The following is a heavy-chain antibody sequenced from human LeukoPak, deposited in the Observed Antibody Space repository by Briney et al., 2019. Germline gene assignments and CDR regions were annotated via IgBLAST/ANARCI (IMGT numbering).Heavy chain of an antibody. Sequence: SSETLSLTCAVYGGSFSGYYWSWIRQPPGKGLEWIGEINHSGSTNYNPSLKSRVTISVDTSKNQFSLKLSSVTAADTAVYYCAKRSLSGTWYFDLWGRGTLVIVSS. CDR2: INHSGST. D-gene: IGHD3-3*01. V-gene: IGHV4-34*01. CDR1: GGSFSGYY. CDR3: AKRSLSGTWYFDL. J-gene: IGHJ2*01.